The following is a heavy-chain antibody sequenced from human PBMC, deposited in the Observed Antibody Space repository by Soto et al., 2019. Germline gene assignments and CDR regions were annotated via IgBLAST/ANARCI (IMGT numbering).Heavy chain of an antibody. V-gene: IGHV3-21*01. CDR2: ISSSSSYI. CDR1: GFTFSRYS. Sequence: EVQLVESGGGLVKPGGSLRLSCAASGFTFSRYSMNWVRQAPGKGLAWVSSISSSSSYIYYADSVQGRFTIARDTAKNSLYLQMNSLRAEDTAVYYCASNGDYGGGQGARVTVSS. J-gene: IGHJ4*02. CDR3: ASNGDYG. D-gene: IGHD4-17*01.